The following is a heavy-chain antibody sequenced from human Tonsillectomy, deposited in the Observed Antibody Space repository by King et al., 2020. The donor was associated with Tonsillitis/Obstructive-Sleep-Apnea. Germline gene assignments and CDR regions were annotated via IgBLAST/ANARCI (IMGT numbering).Heavy chain of an antibody. CDR1: GYSFTTYW. Sequence: QLVQSGAEVKKPGESLKISCKGSGYSFTTYWIGWVRQMPGKGLEWMGIIYPGDSDITYSPSFHGQVTISADKSISTAYLQWSSLKASDTAMYFCARSLTTVTHYYFDYWGQGTLVTVSS. CDR2: IYPGDSDI. D-gene: IGHD4-17*01. J-gene: IGHJ4*02. CDR3: ARSLTTVTHYYFDY. V-gene: IGHV5-51*01.